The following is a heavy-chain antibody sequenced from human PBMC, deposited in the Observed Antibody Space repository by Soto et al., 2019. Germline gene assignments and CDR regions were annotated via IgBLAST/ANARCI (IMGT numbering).Heavy chain of an antibody. J-gene: IGHJ4*02. Sequence: PSETLSLTCAVSGGSIDSGALSLSWIRQPPGKGLEWVGYVTHSGTAYSTPSLNGRLTLSVDSSQTQFSLKLTSVTAADSAFYYCARIHWAQSSLDYWGRGILVTVSS. CDR2: VTHSGTA. D-gene: IGHD6-19*01. CDR1: GGSIDSGALS. V-gene: IGHV4-30-2*01. CDR3: ARIHWAQSSLDY.